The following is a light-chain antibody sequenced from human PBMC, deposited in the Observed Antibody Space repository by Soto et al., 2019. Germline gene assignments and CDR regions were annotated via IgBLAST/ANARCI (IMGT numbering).Light chain of an antibody. Sequence: EIVLTQSPCTLSVSPGERVTLSCRTSHSVNSHVAWYQQKPGQAPRLLLYGASTRATVIPVRFSGSGFGTEFTLTISSLQSEDFAVYHCQQYKNWPLFGQGTRLEIK. J-gene: IGKJ5*01. CDR3: QQYKNWPL. V-gene: IGKV3-15*01. CDR1: HSVNSH. CDR2: GAS.